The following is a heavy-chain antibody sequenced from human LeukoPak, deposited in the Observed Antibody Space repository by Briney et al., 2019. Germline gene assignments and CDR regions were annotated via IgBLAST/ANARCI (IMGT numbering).Heavy chain of an antibody. Sequence: GASVKVSCKASGYTFSNYDIIWVRQATGQGLEWMGWMNPNSGNTGYTQNFQGRVTMTRNTSISTAYMDLSSLRSEDTAVYYCARGVKGQQLCYWGQGTLVTVSS. CDR2: MNPNSGNT. CDR1: GYTFSNYD. J-gene: IGHJ4*02. D-gene: IGHD6-13*01. V-gene: IGHV1-8*01. CDR3: ARGVKGQQLCY.